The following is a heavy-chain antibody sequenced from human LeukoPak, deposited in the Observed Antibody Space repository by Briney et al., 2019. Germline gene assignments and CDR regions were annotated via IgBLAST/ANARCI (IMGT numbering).Heavy chain of an antibody. CDR1: GGSISSASYY. V-gene: IGHV4-61*02. CDR3: ARGNSSSWPLDN. CDR2: IYTSGST. D-gene: IGHD6-13*01. J-gene: IGHJ4*02. Sequence: SQTLSLTCTVSGGSISSASYYWSWIRQPAGKGLEWIGRIYTSGSTYYNPSLKSRLTMSVDTSKSQFSLNLNSVTAADTAVYYCARGNSSSWPLDNWGQGTLVTVSS.